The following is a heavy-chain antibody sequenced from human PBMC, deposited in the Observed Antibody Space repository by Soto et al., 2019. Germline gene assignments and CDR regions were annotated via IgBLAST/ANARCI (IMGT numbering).Heavy chain of an antibody. CDR2: INSDGSST. V-gene: IGHV3-74*01. D-gene: IGHD1-26*01. CDR1: GFTFSSYW. J-gene: IGHJ5*02. Sequence: VGSLRLSCAASGFTFSSYWMHWVRQAPGKGLVWVSRINSDGSSTSYADSVKGRFTISRDNAKNTLYLQMNSLRAEDTAVYYCARDRYSGSYGWFDPWGQGTLVTVSS. CDR3: ARDRYSGSYGWFDP.